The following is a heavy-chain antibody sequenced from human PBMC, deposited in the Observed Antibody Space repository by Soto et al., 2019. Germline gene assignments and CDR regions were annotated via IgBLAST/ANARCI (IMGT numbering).Heavy chain of an antibody. Sequence: QVHLVQSGAEVKKPGASVKVSCKGSGYTFTSYGITWVRQAPGQGLEWMGWISAHNGNTNYAQELQGRVTVTRDTAASTAYMELRSLGSDDTAVYYCGRGRYGDYWGQGALVTVSS. V-gene: IGHV1-18*01. D-gene: IGHD1-1*01. CDR1: GYTFTSYG. J-gene: IGHJ4*02. CDR2: ISAHNGNT. CDR3: GRGRYGDY.